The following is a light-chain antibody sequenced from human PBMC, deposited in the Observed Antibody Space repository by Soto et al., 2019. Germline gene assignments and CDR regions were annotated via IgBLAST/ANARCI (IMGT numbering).Light chain of an antibody. CDR2: KAS. V-gene: IGKV1-5*03. CDR3: EQYNTSSGT. Sequence: DIQMTQSPSTLSAFVGDRVTITCRASQSISSRLAWYQQKAGKAPKLLIYKASTLERGVPSRFSGSESGTEFTLTISSLQPDDFATYYCEQYNTSSGTFGQGTKVEIK. J-gene: IGKJ1*01. CDR1: QSISSR.